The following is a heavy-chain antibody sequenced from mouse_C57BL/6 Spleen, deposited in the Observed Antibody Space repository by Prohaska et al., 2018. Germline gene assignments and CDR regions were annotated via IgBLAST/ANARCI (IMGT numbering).Heavy chain of an antibody. CDR3: ANLYDSY. V-gene: IGHV5-17*01. J-gene: IGHJ3*01. CDR2: ISSCSSTI. CDR1: GFTFSDYG. D-gene: IGHD2-3*01. Sequence: EVQLVESGGGLVKPGGSLKLSCAASGFTFSDYGMHWVRQAPEKGLEWVAYISSCSSTIYYADTVKGRFTISRDNAKNTLFLQMTSLRSEDTAMYYCANLYDSYWGQGTLVTVSA.